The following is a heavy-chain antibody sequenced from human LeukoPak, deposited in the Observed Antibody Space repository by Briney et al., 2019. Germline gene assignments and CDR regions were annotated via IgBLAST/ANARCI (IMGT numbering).Heavy chain of an antibody. D-gene: IGHD6-13*01. CDR2: IDIGDSET. CDR3: ARLGAAAALRNWFDP. CDR1: GYSFNSYW. J-gene: IGHJ5*02. Sequence: GVSLQISCQGSGYSFNSYWIGWVRQMPGKGLEWMGIIDIGDSETKYSPSFQGQVTISADKSTSTAYLQWSSLKASDTAMYYCARLGAAAALRNWFDPWGQGTLVTVSS. V-gene: IGHV5-51*01.